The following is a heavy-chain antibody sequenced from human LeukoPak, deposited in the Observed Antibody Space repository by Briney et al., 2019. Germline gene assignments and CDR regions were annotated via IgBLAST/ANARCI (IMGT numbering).Heavy chain of an antibody. CDR1: GFTVSSNY. Sequence: GGSLRLSCAASGFTVSSNYMSWVRQAPGKGLEWVSFISSAGTTYYADSVKGRFTISRENSKNTLYLQMNSLRAEDTAVYYCVRDISNYDSKAFDIWGQGTMVTVSS. CDR3: VRDISNYDSKAFDI. V-gene: IGHV3-53*01. CDR2: ISSAGTT. J-gene: IGHJ3*02. D-gene: IGHD3-22*01.